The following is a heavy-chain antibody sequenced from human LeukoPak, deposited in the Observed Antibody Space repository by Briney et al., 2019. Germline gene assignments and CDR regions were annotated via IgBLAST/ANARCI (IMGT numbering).Heavy chain of an antibody. CDR3: ARDIGDLDYSNYPYFDY. Sequence: SETLSLPCTVSGYSIRSGYYWGWIRQPPGKGLEWIGSIYHSGSTYYNPSLKSRVTISLDTSKNQFSLKLSSVTAADTAVYYCARDIGDLDYSNYPYFDYWGQGTLVTVSS. D-gene: IGHD4-11*01. CDR2: IYHSGST. CDR1: GYSIRSGYY. V-gene: IGHV4-38-2*02. J-gene: IGHJ4*02.